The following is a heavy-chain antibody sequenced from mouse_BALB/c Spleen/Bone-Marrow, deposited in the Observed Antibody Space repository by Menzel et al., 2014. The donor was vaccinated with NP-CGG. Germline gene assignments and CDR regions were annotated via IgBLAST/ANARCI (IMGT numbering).Heavy chain of an antibody. D-gene: IGHD1-1*01. Sequence: EVQVVESGAELVKPGASVKLPCTASGFNIKNTYIHWVKQRPEQGLEWIGRIDPAKVNTKYDPKFQGKATITADTSSNTAYLQLSSLTSEDTAVYYCATYYYCSSLFAYWGQGTLVTVSA. V-gene: IGHV14-3*02. J-gene: IGHJ3*01. CDR1: GFNIKNTY. CDR2: IDPAKVNT. CDR3: ATYYYCSSLFAY.